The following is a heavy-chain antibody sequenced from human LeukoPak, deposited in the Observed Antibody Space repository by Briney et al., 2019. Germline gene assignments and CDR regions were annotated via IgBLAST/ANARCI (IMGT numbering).Heavy chain of an antibody. CDR2: ISSSGSTI. V-gene: IGHV3-48*03. CDR3: ASVKWIAVAAFDY. J-gene: IGHJ4*02. Sequence: PGGSLRLSCAASGFTFSSYEMNWVRQAPWKGLEWVSYISSSGSTIYYADSVKGRFTISRDNAKNSLYLQMNSLRAEDTAVYYCASVKWIAVAAFDYWGQGTLVTVSS. D-gene: IGHD6-19*01. CDR1: GFTFSSYE.